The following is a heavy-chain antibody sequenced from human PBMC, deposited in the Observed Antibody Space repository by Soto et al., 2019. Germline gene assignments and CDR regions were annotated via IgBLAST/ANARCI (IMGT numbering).Heavy chain of an antibody. Sequence: GGSLRLSCAASGFSIDDFAMHWVRQAPGKGLEWVSSISRDSGKIGYADSVTGRFSVSRDNAKNSLFLQMSSLKPEDTAFYFCAKDNRGRYGESESTWFETWGQGTLVTVSS. J-gene: IGHJ5*02. D-gene: IGHD5-18*01. V-gene: IGHV3-9*01. CDR3: AKDNRGRYGESESTWFET. CDR2: ISRDSGKI. CDR1: GFSIDDFA.